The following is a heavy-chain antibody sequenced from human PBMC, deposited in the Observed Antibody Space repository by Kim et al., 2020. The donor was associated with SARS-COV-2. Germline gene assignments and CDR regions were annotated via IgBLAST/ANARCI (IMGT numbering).Heavy chain of an antibody. CDR1: GFIFSDYY. CDR3: ARSPGCSGGSCYPSYFDL. V-gene: IGHV3-11*03. D-gene: IGHD2-15*01. Sequence: GGSLRLSCAASGFIFSDYYMSWIRQAPGKGLEWVSYISSSSSYTNYADSVKGRFTISRDNAKNSLYLQMNSLRAEDTAVYYCARSPGCSGGSCYPSYFDLWGRGTLVTVSS. J-gene: IGHJ2*01. CDR2: ISSSSSYT.